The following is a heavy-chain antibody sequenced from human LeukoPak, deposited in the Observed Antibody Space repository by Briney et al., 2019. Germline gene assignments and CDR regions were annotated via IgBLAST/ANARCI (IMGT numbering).Heavy chain of an antibody. CDR2: IIPIFGTA. Sequence: GASVKVSCKASGGTFSSYAISWVRQAPGQGLEWMGGIIPIFGTANYAQKFQGRVTITADKSTSTAYMELSSLRSEDTAVYYCARVPVFLEEGYYYYMDVWGKGTTVTVSS. CDR1: GGTFSSYA. V-gene: IGHV1-69*06. CDR3: ARVPVFLEEGYYYYMDV. J-gene: IGHJ6*03. D-gene: IGHD3-3*01.